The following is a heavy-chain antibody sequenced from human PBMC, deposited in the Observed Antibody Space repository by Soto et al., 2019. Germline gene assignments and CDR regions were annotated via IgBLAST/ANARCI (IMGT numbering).Heavy chain of an antibody. CDR1: GYPFANYY. Sequence: QVQVVQSGPEVRIPGASVKVSRKTSGYPFANYYVHWVRQAPGKGLEWLGRINPNRGDTVYAQQFRGRVTLTMDISIATVYMELSKLTSDDTAVYYCARIDGSASSTGDWGPGTLVTISS. V-gene: IGHV1-2*06. J-gene: IGHJ4*02. D-gene: IGHD6-6*01. CDR2: INPNRGDT. CDR3: ARIDGSASSTGD.